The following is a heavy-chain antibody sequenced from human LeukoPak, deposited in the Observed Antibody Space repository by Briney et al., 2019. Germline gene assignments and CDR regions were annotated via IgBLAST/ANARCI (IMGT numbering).Heavy chain of an antibody. Sequence: PGGSLRLSCAASGFTFSGSAMHWVRQASGKGLEWVGRIRSKANSYATAYAASVKGRFTISRDDSKNTAYLQMNSLKTEDTAVYYCTRHGGATTPDYWGQGTLVTVSS. CDR2: IRSKANSYAT. J-gene: IGHJ4*02. CDR1: GFTFSGSA. CDR3: TRHGGATTPDY. D-gene: IGHD1-26*01. V-gene: IGHV3-73*01.